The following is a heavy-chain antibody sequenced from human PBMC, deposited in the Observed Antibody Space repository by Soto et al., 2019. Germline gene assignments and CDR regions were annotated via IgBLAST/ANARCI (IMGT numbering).Heavy chain of an antibody. J-gene: IGHJ6*02. D-gene: IGHD3-10*01. Sequence: PGGSLRLSCAASGFTFSSYAMSWVRQAPGKGLEWVSTIGGSGGDTYYAGSVKGRFTISRDNSRDALYLQMNSLRAEDTALYYCAKARGSGSYYPYYYGMDVWGQGTTVTVSS. CDR3: AKARGSGSYYPYYYGMDV. CDR1: GFTFSSYA. V-gene: IGHV3-23*01. CDR2: IGGSGGDT.